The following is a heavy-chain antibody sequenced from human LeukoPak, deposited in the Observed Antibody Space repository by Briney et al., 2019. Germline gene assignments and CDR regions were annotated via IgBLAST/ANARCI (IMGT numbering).Heavy chain of an antibody. J-gene: IGHJ5*02. CDR3: ASRRGCSGGSCFHGWFDP. CDR1: GGSFSGYY. Sequence: PSETLSLTCAVYGGSFSGYYWSWIRQPPGKGLEWIGEINHSGSTNYNPSLKSRVTISVDTSKDQFSLKLSSVTAADTAVYYCASRRGCSGGSCFHGWFDPWGQGTLVTVSS. V-gene: IGHV4-34*01. D-gene: IGHD2-15*01. CDR2: INHSGST.